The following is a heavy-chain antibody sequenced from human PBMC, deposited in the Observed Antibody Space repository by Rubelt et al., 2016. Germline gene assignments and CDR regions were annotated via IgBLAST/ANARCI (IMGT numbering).Heavy chain of an antibody. CDR3: ARSRSTTRSDALDI. CDR1: GFTFSSYA. D-gene: IGHD2-2*01. CDR2: ISGSGGST. Sequence: EVQLLESGGGLVQPGGSLRLSCAASGFTFSSYAMSWVRQAPGKGLEWVSAISGSGGSTYYADSVEGRFTISRDNSKNTLYLQMNSLRAEDTALDYCARSRSTTRSDALDIWGQGTMVTVSS. V-gene: IGHV3-23*01. J-gene: IGHJ3*02.